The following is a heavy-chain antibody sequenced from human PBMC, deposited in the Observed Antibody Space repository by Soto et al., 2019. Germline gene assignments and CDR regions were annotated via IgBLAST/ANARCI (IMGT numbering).Heavy chain of an antibody. CDR1: GFTFSNAW. CDR2: IKSKTDGGTT. V-gene: IGHV3-15*01. Sequence: ESGGGLVKPGGSLRLSCAASGFTFSNAWMSWVRQAPGKGLEWVGRIKSKTDGGTTDYAAPVKGRFTISRDDSKNTLYLQMNSLKTEDTAVYYCTTDSPSYYYDSSGYYTSAFDYWGQGTLVTVSS. D-gene: IGHD3-22*01. J-gene: IGHJ4*02. CDR3: TTDSPSYYYDSSGYYTSAFDY.